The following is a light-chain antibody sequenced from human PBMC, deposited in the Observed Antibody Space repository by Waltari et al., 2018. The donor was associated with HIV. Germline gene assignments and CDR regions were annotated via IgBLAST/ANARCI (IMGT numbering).Light chain of an antibody. J-gene: IGKJ4*01. CDR3: QQSFSTVALS. CDR2: AAS. Sequence: DIQMTQSPSSLSASVGDRVTITCRASQSISTFLHWYQQKPGKAPKLLIFAASSLQSGVPSRFSGSGSGTDFTLTITSLQPEDFATYYCQQSFSTVALSFGGGTKVEIK. CDR1: QSISTF. V-gene: IGKV1-39*01.